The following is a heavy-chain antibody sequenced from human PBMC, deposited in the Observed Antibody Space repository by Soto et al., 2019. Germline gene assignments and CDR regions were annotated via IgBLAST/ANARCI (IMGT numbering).Heavy chain of an antibody. CDR3: AKDGKITMIVVVTTVLDY. CDR1: GFTFSSYA. J-gene: IGHJ4*02. CDR2: ISGSGGST. Sequence: GGSLRLSCAASGFTFSSYAMSWVRQAPGKGLEWVSAISGSGGSTYYADSVKGRFTISRDNSKNTLYLQMNSLRAEDTAVYYCAKDGKITMIVVVTTVLDYWGQGTLVTVSS. V-gene: IGHV3-23*01. D-gene: IGHD3-22*01.